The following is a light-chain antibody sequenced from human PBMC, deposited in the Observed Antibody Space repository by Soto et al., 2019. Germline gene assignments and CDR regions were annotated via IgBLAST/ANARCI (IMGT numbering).Light chain of an antibody. CDR3: QKYISAPQT. CDR1: QGISNY. J-gene: IGKJ1*01. CDR2: AAS. V-gene: IGKV1-27*01. Sequence: DLQMTQSPSSLSASVGDRVTISCRASQGISNYLAWYQQKPGEVPKLLIYAASTLQSGVPARFSGSGSGTDFTLTISSLQPADVATYYCQKYISAPQTFGQGTKVEIK.